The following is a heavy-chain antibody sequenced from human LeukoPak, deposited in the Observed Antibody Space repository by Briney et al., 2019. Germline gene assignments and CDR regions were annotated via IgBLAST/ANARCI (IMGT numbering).Heavy chain of an antibody. Sequence: PGGSLRLSCAASGFTFRSYGMHWVRQAPGKGLEWVAFIRYDGSNKYYADSVKGRFTISRDNSKNTLYLQMNSLRAEDTAVYYCAKDWEDIVATPPSYFDYWGQGTLVTVSS. CDR1: GFTFRSYG. V-gene: IGHV3-30*02. D-gene: IGHD5-12*01. J-gene: IGHJ4*02. CDR2: IRYDGSNK. CDR3: AKDWEDIVATPPSYFDY.